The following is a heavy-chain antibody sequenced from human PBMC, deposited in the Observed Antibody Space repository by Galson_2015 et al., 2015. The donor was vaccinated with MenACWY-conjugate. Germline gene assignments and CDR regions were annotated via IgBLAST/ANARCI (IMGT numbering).Heavy chain of an antibody. Sequence: QSGAEVKKSGESLKISCKTSGYTFTTYWIVWVRQMPGTGLEFVGLISPGDSKTRYNTSLQGQVTISADESISTAYLQWSSLKASDTALYYCARHPPGGRGMDVWGQGTTVTVSS. CDR3: ARHPPGGRGMDV. J-gene: IGHJ6*02. CDR2: ISPGDSKT. V-gene: IGHV5-51*01. CDR1: GYTFTTYW. D-gene: IGHD1-26*01.